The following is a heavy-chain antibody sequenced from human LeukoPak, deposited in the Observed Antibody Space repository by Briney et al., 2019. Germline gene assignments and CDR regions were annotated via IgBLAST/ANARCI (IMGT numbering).Heavy chain of an antibody. CDR3: ARDYYATDAFDI. Sequence: SQTLSLTCTVSGGSISSGSYYWSWIRQPAGKGLEWIGRIYTSGSTNYNPSLKSRVTISVDTSKNQFSLKLSSVTAADTAVYYCARDYYATDAFDIWGQGTMVTVSS. CDR1: GGSISSGSYY. V-gene: IGHV4-61*02. D-gene: IGHD3-10*01. J-gene: IGHJ3*02. CDR2: IYTSGST.